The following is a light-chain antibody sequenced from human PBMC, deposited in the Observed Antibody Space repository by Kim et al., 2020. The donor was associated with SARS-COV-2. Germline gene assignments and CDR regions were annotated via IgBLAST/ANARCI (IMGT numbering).Light chain of an antibody. J-gene: IGKJ4*01. CDR2: DAS. V-gene: IGKV1-33*01. CDR1: QDISNY. Sequence: DIQMTQSPSSLSASVGDRVTITCQASQDISNYLNWYQQKPGKAPKLLIYDASNLETGVPSRFSGSGSGTDFTFTISSLQPEDIATYYCQQRRTFGGGTKVDIK. CDR3: QQRRT.